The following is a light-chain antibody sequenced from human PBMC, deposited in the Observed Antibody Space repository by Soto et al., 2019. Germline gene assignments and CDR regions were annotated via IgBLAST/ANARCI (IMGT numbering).Light chain of an antibody. CDR2: RTN. J-gene: IGLJ1*01. V-gene: IGLV1-47*01. CDR1: SSNIGTNY. CDR3: QSCDSSLSGSGV. Sequence: QSVLTQPPSASGTPGQRVIISCSGSSSNIGTNYVYWYQQLPGTAPKFLIYRTNQRPSGVPERFSASKSGTSASLAISGLRSEDEADYYCQSCDSSLSGSGVFGTGTKVTVL.